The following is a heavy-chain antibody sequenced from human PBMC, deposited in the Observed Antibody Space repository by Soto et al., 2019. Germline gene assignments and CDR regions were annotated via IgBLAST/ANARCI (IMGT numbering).Heavy chain of an antibody. Sequence: ASVKVSCKASGYTFTSYGISWVRQAPGQGLEWMGWISAYNGNTNYAQKLQGRVTMTTDKSTSTAYMELRSLRSDDTAVYYCARERNNLLEDTELALEYWGEGKLVTVSS. D-gene: IGHD1-1*01. CDR1: GYTFTSYG. CDR2: ISAYNGNT. J-gene: IGHJ4*02. V-gene: IGHV1-18*04. CDR3: ARERNNLLEDTELALEY.